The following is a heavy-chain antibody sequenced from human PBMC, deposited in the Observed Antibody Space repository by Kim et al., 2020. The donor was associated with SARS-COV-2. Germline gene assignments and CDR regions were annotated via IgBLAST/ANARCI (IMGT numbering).Heavy chain of an antibody. CDR3: ARMSIMRFDL. CDR1: GFSLRNARVA. J-gene: IGHJ1*01. Sequence: SGPTLVNPTETLTLTCNVSGFSLRNARVAVAWIRQPPGKALEWLAHIFLSGERSYSSSLKGRLTISTDTSKSQVVLTMTNVDPADTATYYCARMSIMRFDLWGQGILVTVSS. D-gene: IGHD3-16*01. V-gene: IGHV2-26*01. CDR2: IFLSGER.